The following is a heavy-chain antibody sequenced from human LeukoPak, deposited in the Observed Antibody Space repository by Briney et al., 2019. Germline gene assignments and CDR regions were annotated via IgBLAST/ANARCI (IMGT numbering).Heavy chain of an antibody. V-gene: IGHV4-39*01. D-gene: IGHD3-9*01. J-gene: IGHJ4*02. CDR3: ARLSKGRYFDYIFDY. CDR1: GGSVSSTEFS. CDR2: LYYSGST. Sequence: SETLSLTCTVSGGSVSSTEFSWGWSRQPPGKGLQWVGNLYYSGSTSYHPSLNSRVTMSVDTSKNQFSLKMTSVTAADTAVYYCARLSKGRYFDYIFDYWGQGSLVTVSS.